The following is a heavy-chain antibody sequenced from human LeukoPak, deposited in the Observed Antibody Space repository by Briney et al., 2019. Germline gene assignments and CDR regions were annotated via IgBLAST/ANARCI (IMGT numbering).Heavy chain of an antibody. D-gene: IGHD3-10*01. CDR3: ARACYYGSGSPLDY. Sequence: ASVKVSCKASGYTFTGYYMHWVRQAPGQGLEWMGWINPNSGGANSAQKFQGRVTMTRDTSISTAYMELSSLRSDDTAVYYCARACYYGSGSPLDYWGQGTLVTVSS. V-gene: IGHV1-2*02. CDR1: GYTFTGYY. J-gene: IGHJ4*02. CDR2: INPNSGGA.